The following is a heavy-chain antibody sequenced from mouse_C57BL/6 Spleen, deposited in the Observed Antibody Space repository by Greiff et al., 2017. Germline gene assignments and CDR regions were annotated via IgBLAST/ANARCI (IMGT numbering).Heavy chain of an antibody. V-gene: IGHV1-64*01. J-gene: IGHJ2*01. D-gene: IGHD1-1*02. Sequence: QVHVKQPGAELVKPGASVKLSCKASGYTFTSYWMHWVKQRPGQGLEWIGMIHPNSGSTNYNEKFKSKATLTVDKSSSPAYMQLSSLTSEDSAVYYCARGRGGYFDYWGKGTTLTVSS. CDR3: ARGRGGYFDY. CDR1: GYTFTSYW. CDR2: IHPNSGST.